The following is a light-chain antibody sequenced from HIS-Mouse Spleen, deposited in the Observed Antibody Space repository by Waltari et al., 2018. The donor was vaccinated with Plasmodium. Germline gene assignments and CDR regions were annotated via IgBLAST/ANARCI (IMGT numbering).Light chain of an antibody. CDR3: QQYNNWSFT. CDR1: QRVRSN. CDR2: GAS. Sequence: EIVMTQSPATLSVSPGERATLSCRASQRVRSNLAWYQQKPGQAPRLLIYGASTRATGIPARFSGSGSGTEFTLTISSLQSEDFAVYYCQQYNNWSFTFGPGTKVEIK. V-gene: IGKV3-15*01. J-gene: IGKJ3*01.